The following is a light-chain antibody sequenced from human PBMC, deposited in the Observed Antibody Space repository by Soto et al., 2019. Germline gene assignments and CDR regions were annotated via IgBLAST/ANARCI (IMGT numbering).Light chain of an antibody. CDR1: QSVASSY. J-gene: IGKJ1*01. V-gene: IGKV3-20*01. CDR2: GTS. CDR3: QQYGSTPQT. Sequence: EIVLTQSPGTLSLSPGERATLSCRASQSVASSYLAWYQQTPGQAPRLLVYGTSSRASGIPDRFSGSGSGTDFTLTISRLEPEDFAVYYCQQYGSTPQTFGQGTTV.